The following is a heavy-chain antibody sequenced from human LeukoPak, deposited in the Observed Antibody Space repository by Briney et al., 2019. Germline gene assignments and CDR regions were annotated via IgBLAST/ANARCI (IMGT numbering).Heavy chain of an antibody. CDR3: AKDLEEYYDSSGYNDY. D-gene: IGHD3-22*01. Sequence: GGSLRLSCAASGYTFSGYAMSRVRQAPGKGLEWVSAISGSGGSTYYADSVKGRFTISRDNSKNTLYLQMNSLRAEDTAVYYCAKDLEEYYDSSGYNDYWGQGTLVTVSS. CDR2: ISGSGGST. V-gene: IGHV3-23*01. J-gene: IGHJ4*02. CDR1: GYTFSGYA.